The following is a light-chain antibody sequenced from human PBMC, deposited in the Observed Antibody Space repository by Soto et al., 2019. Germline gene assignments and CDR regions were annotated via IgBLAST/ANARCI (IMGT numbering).Light chain of an antibody. Sequence: AIQMTQSPSSLSASVGDRVTITCRASQGIRNDLGWYQQKPGKAPKLLIYAASSLQSGVPSRFSDSGSGTDFTLTISSLQTEDFATYYCLQDYNYPRTFGQGTKVEIK. J-gene: IGKJ1*01. CDR2: AAS. CDR3: LQDYNYPRT. CDR1: QGIRND. V-gene: IGKV1-6*01.